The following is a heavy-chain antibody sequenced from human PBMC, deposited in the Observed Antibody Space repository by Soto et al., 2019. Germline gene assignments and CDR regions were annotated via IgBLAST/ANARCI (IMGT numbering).Heavy chain of an antibody. D-gene: IGHD5-18*01. J-gene: IGHJ6*02. V-gene: IGHV4-31*03. CDR1: GGSIRSGGYY. CDR2: IYYSGNT. CDR3: ARDRLMATAGTARHYFGLDV. Sequence: SETLSLTCTVSGGSIRSGGYYWSWVRQNPXRGLEWIGNIYYSGNTYYNPSLKSRLTISVDTSKNQFSLNLSSVTAADTAVYYCARDRLMATAGTARHYFGLDVWGQGTTVTVSS.